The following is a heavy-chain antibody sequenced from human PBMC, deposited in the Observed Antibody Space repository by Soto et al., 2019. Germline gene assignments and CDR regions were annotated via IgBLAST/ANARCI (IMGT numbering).Heavy chain of an antibody. CDR1: GGPLSSGGYY. D-gene: IGHD3-10*01. J-gene: IGHJ5*02. V-gene: IGHV4-31*03. CDR2: IYYSGST. CDR3: PRGYYYRSGETPWFDP. Sequence: SETLSLTCTVSGGPLSSGGYYWSWIRQHPGKGLEWIGYIYYSGSTYYNPALKSRVTISVDTSKNQFSRRAEDTAVYYCPRGYYYRSGETPWFDPWGQGTLVTVSS.